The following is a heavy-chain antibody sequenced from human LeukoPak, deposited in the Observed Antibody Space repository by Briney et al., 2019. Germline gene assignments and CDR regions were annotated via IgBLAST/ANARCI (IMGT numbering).Heavy chain of an antibody. CDR1: DGSINSYY. CDR3: ARGRSNYYGMDV. D-gene: IGHD1-26*01. CDR2: IYYNGNT. V-gene: IGHV4-59*01. Sequence: SETLSLTCSVPDGSINSYYWNWIRRPPGKGLEWIGYIYYNGNTNYSPSLKSRVTMSVDTSKNLFSLKVSSVTAADTAVYYCARGRSNYYGMDVWGQGTTVTVSS. J-gene: IGHJ6*02.